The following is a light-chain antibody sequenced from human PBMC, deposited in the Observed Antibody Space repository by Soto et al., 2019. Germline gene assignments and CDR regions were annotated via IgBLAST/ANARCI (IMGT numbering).Light chain of an antibody. CDR1: QSVSSSY. J-gene: IGKJ1*01. Sequence: IGWTQSPGTLSLSPGERATLSCRASQSVSSSYLAWYQQKPGQGPRLLIYGASSRATGTPDRFSGSGSGTDFTLTINRLEPEDFALYYCQQYGSSPPTFGQGTKVDIK. V-gene: IGKV3-20*01. CDR2: GAS. CDR3: QQYGSSPPT.